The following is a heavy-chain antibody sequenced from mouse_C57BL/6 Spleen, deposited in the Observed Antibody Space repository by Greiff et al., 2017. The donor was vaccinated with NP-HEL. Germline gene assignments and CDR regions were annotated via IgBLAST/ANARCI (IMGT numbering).Heavy chain of an antibody. D-gene: IGHD2-5*01. CDR2: ISSGSSTI. CDR1: GFTFSDYG. V-gene: IGHV5-17*01. Sequence: DVHLVESGGGLVKPGGSLKLSCAASGFTFSDYGMHWVRQAPEKGLEWVAYISSGSSTIYYADTVKGRFTISRDNAKNTLFLQMTSLRSEDTALYYCAIRNSNYFYAMDYWGQGTSVTVSS. CDR3: AIRNSNYFYAMDY. J-gene: IGHJ4*01.